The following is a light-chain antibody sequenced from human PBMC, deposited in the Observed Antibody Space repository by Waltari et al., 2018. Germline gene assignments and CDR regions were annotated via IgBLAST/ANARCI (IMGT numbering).Light chain of an antibody. J-gene: IGLJ3*02. CDR3: QSYDTSLSVV. CDR1: GSNIGEGYV. Sequence: QSELTQPPSVSGAPVQRVTISCTGSGSNIGEGYVVPWYQQLPRAAPKLLIYGSTSRPLGVPARFFGSTSGTSASLAITGLQAEDEADYYCQSYDTSLSVVFGGGTKLTVL. V-gene: IGLV1-40*01. CDR2: GST.